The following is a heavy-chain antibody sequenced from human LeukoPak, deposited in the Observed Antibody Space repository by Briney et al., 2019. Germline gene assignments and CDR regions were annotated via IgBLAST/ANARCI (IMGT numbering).Heavy chain of an antibody. Sequence: GGSLRLSCAASGFTFSSYSMNWVRQAPGKGLEWVAATSSSDSGKYHADSVRGRFTISRDNSKNTVYLQMNSLRAEDTAVYYCAKDRMSLVVVAATGDYWGQGTLVTVSS. D-gene: IGHD2-15*01. CDR2: TSSSDSGK. J-gene: IGHJ4*02. V-gene: IGHV3-23*01. CDR1: GFTFSSYS. CDR3: AKDRMSLVVVAATGDY.